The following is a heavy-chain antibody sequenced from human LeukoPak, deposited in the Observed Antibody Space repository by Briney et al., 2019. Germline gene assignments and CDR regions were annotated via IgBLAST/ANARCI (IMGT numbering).Heavy chain of an antibody. Sequence: GASVKVSCKASGYTFTTYYIHWVRQAPGQGLEWLGIINPSDGSTRYAEKFQGRVAMSRDTSTSTVNMDLSSLRSEDTAVYYCARAPNGGLPGGYWGQGTLVTVSS. D-gene: IGHD7-27*01. CDR1: GYTFTTYY. V-gene: IGHV1-46*01. CDR2: INPSDGST. J-gene: IGHJ4*02. CDR3: ARAPNGGLPGGY.